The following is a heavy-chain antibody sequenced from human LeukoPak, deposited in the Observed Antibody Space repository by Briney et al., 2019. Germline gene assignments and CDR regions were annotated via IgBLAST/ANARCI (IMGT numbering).Heavy chain of an antibody. CDR3: AKTGSSRFDY. J-gene: IGHJ4*02. CDR1: GFTFRSYA. CDR2: ISGSGGST. D-gene: IGHD1-26*01. Sequence: GGSLRLSCAASGFTFRSYAMNWVRQAPGKGLEWVSSISGSGGSTYYADSVKGRFTISRDNSKNTLFLQMNSLRAEDTAVYYCAKTGSSRFDYWGQGTLVTVSS. V-gene: IGHV3-23*01.